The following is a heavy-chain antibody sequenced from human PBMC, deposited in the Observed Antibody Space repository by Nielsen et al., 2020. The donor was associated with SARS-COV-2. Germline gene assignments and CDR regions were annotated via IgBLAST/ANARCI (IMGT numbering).Heavy chain of an antibody. CDR1: GGTLTQLS. Sequence: ASVKVSCKVPGGTLTQLSMHWVRQAPGKGLEWMGEFDPQDGEATYAQKFQGRVTMTEDTSIDTAYLELSSLSSDDTAVYYCATDSPFGVVIYALAHWGQGTLVTVSS. D-gene: IGHD3-3*01. CDR2: FDPQDGEA. CDR3: ATDSPFGVVIYALAH. V-gene: IGHV1-24*01. J-gene: IGHJ4*02.